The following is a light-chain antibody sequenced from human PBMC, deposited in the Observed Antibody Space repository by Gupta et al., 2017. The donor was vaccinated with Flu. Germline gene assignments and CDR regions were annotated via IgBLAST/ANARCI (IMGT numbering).Light chain of an antibody. Sequence: EIVMTQSPATLSVSPGERVTLSCRASHSIITNVAWYQQKPGQAPRLLIYGASTRATGIPARFSGSGSGTDFTLTISSRQSEDFAVYYCQQYKNWPPLIFGGGTKVEFK. CDR2: GAS. J-gene: IGKJ4*01. CDR3: QQYKNWPPLI. V-gene: IGKV3-15*01. CDR1: HSIITN.